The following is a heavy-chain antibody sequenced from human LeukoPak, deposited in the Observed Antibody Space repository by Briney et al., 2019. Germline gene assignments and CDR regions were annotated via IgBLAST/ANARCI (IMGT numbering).Heavy chain of an antibody. CDR2: ISGSGVTT. J-gene: IGHJ4*02. D-gene: IGHD2-15*01. CDR1: GFTFSTYA. CDR3: AKEVVAARRPHISSDY. V-gene: IGHV3-23*01. Sequence: GGSLRLSCAASGFTFSTYAMSWVRQAPGEGLEWVSAISGSGVTTYYADSVKGWFTISRDNSKNTLYLQMNSLRAEDTAVYYCAKEVVAARRPHISSDYWGQGTLVTVSS.